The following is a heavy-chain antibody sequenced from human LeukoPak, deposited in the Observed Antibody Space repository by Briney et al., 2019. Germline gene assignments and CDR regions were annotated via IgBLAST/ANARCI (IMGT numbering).Heavy chain of an antibody. CDR2: ISSSSSYI. D-gene: IGHD6-19*01. CDR3: ARAEFAVASLYYFDY. V-gene: IGHV3-21*01. Sequence: GGSLRLSCAASGFTFSSYSMNWVRQAPGKGLEWVSSISSSSSYIYYADSVKGRFTISRDNAKNSLYLQMNSLRAEDTAVYYCARAEFAVASLYYFDYWGQGTLVTVSS. J-gene: IGHJ4*02. CDR1: GFTFSSYS.